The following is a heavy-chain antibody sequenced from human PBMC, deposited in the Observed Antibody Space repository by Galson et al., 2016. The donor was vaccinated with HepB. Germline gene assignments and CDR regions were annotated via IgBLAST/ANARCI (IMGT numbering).Heavy chain of an antibody. V-gene: IGHV3-30*04. CDR2: ISYDGHNK. J-gene: IGHJ4*02. D-gene: IGHD6-19*01. CDR1: GFTFSSYA. Sequence: SLRLSCAASGFTFSSYAMHWVRQAPGKGLEWLAVISYDGHNKYYGDSVKGRFTISRDNSNNTLYLQVTSLRAEDTAVYYCAKARSRYGSDCIDYWGQGALVTVSS. CDR3: AKARSRYGSDCIDY.